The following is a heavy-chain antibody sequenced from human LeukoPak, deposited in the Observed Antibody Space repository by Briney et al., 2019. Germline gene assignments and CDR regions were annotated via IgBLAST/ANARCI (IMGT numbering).Heavy chain of an antibody. D-gene: IGHD5-24*01. CDR1: GYTFTGYY. Sequence: VASVKVSCKASGYTFTGYYMHWVRQAPGQGLEWMGWINPNSGGTSYAQKFQGRVTMTRDMSTSTVYMELSSLRSEDTAVYYCARGDGYNFPYFDYWGQGTLVTVSS. CDR2: INPNSGGT. V-gene: IGHV1-2*02. CDR3: ARGDGYNFPYFDY. J-gene: IGHJ4*02.